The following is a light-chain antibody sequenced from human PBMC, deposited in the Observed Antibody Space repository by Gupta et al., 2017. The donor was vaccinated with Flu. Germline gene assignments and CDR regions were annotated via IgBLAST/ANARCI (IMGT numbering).Light chain of an antibody. V-gene: IGLV3-10*01. Sequence: GETVRITCAGDAVPKKYVYGYQQKSGQAPVLIIYEDRKRPSGIPERFSGSSSGTMATLTISGAQVEDEADYYCDSTDTSGNHRVFGGGTNLTVL. J-gene: IGLJ3*02. CDR2: EDR. CDR3: DSTDTSGNHRV. CDR1: AVPKKY.